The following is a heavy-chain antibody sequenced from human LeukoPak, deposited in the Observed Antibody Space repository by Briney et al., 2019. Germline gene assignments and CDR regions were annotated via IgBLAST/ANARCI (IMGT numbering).Heavy chain of an antibody. CDR1: GFSFSKYA. D-gene: IGHD6-19*01. J-gene: IGHJ4*02. CDR2: IWFDGRQT. CDR3: VKDRTVAGTDARYYFDY. Sequence: GGSLRLSCAASGFSFSKYAVHWVRQAPGKGLEWVAVIWFDGRQTFYADSVKGRFTISRDNSKNTLYLQMNSLRAEDTALYHCVKDRTVAGTDARYYFDYWGQGTLVTVSS. V-gene: IGHV3-33*06.